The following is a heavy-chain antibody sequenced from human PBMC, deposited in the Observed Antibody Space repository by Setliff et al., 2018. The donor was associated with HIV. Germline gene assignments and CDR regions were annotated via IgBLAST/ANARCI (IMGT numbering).Heavy chain of an antibody. V-gene: IGHV3-53*01. J-gene: IGHJ6*02. CDR3: ARDPGRYNGMDV. Sequence: GSLRLSCAASGFTVSSNYMSWVRQAPGKGLEWVSVIYSGGSTYYADSVKGRFTISRDNSKNTLYLQMNSLRAEDTAVYYCARDPGRYNGMDVWGQGTTVTFSS. CDR1: GFTVSSNY. CDR2: IYSGGST. D-gene: IGHD1-20*01.